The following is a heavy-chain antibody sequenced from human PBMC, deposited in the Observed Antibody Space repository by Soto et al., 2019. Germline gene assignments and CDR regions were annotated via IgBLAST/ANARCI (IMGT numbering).Heavy chain of an antibody. D-gene: IGHD3-10*01. CDR3: ANSMVRAPGWFDP. CDR1: GGSISSGDYY. Sequence: QVQLQESGPGLVKPSQTLSLTCTVSGGSISSGDYYWSWIRQPPGKGLEWIGYIYYSGSDYYNPSLKSRVTISVDTSKNQFSLKLSSVTAADTAVYYCANSMVRAPGWFDPWGQGTLVTVSS. V-gene: IGHV4-30-4*01. CDR2: IYYSGSD. J-gene: IGHJ5*02.